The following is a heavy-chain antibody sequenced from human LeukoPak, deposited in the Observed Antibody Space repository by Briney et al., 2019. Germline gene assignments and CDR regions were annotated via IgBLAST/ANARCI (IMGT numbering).Heavy chain of an antibody. CDR1: GFTFSSYE. CDR3: ARDWRDSSGKFPNDAFDI. D-gene: IGHD3-22*01. J-gene: IGHJ3*02. Sequence: GGSLRLSCAASGFTFSSYEMNWVRQAPGKGLEWVSYISSSGSIYYADSVKGRFTISRDDAKNSLYLQMNSLRAEDTAVYYCARDWRDSSGKFPNDAFDIWGQGTMVTVSS. V-gene: IGHV3-48*03. CDR2: ISSSGSI.